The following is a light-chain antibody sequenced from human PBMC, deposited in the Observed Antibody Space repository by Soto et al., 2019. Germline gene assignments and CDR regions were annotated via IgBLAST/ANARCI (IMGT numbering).Light chain of an antibody. CDR3: CSYASSSSYV. CDR1: TRDVGGYNL. Sequence: QSVVTQPASVSVSPGQSITISCSETTRDVGGYNLVSWYQQHTPKAPKLLIYEGTQRPSGVSSRFSGSKSGNTASLTISGLQAEDEADYYCCSYASSSSYVFGTGTKVTVL. CDR2: EGT. J-gene: IGLJ1*01. V-gene: IGLV2-23*01.